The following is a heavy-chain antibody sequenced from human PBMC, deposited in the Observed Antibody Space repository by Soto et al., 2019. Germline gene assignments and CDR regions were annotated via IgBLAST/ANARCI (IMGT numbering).Heavy chain of an antibody. CDR2: IYYSGST. CDR3: ARPASSGWYTAFDY. Sequence: QLQLQESGPGLVKPSETLSLTCTVSGGSISSSSYYWGWIRQPPGKGMEWIGSIYYSGSTYYNPSLKSRATLSVDTSKNQFSLTLSSVTAADTAVYYCARPASSGWYTAFDYWGQGTLVTVSS. V-gene: IGHV4-39*01. J-gene: IGHJ4*02. CDR1: GGSISSSSYY. D-gene: IGHD6-19*01.